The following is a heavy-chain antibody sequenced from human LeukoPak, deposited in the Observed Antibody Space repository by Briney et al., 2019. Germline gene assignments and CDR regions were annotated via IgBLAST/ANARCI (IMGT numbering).Heavy chain of an antibody. CDR1: GFTFSKYA. D-gene: IGHD2-2*01. Sequence: GGFLRLSCAASGFTFSKYAMSWVRQVPGKGLEWVSSIGDSGSSTYYADSVKGRFTISRDNSKNTLYLQMHSLRAEDTAVYYCAKCPGPGYCSSTNCYEVHYGMDVWGQGTTVTVSS. CDR2: IGDSGSST. V-gene: IGHV3-23*01. J-gene: IGHJ6*02. CDR3: AKCPGPGYCSSTNCYEVHYGMDV.